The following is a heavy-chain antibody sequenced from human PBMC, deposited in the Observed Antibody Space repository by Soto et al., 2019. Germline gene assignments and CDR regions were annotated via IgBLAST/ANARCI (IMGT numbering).Heavy chain of an antibody. Sequence: PSETLSLTCTVSGGSISSYYWSWIRQPPGKGLEWIGNIYYSGSTNYNPSLKSRVTISVDTSKNQFSLKLSSVTAADTAVYYCARGVRFLELFSENYFDYWGQGTLVTVSS. J-gene: IGHJ4*02. CDR1: GGSISSYY. CDR2: IYYSGST. V-gene: IGHV4-59*01. CDR3: ARGVRFLELFSENYFDY. D-gene: IGHD3-3*01.